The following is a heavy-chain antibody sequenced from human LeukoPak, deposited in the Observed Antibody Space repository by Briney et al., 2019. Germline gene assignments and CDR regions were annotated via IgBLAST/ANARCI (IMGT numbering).Heavy chain of an antibody. Sequence: PGGSLRLSCAASGFTFSSYAMSWVRQAPGKGLEWVSDINGSGGSTYYADSVKGRLTISRDNSKNTLYLQMNSLTAEDTAIYYCAKATGTLGNWGQGTLVTVSS. V-gene: IGHV3-23*01. CDR3: AKATGTLGN. CDR1: GFTFSSYA. D-gene: IGHD1-1*01. J-gene: IGHJ4*02. CDR2: INGSGGST.